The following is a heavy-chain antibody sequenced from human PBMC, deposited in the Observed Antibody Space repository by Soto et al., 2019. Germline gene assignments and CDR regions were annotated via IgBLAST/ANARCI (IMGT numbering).Heavy chain of an antibody. CDR2: MSASGGTT. CDR3: AKDHFVYSHSGALEDDVFGV. Sequence: GGSQRMTDAAPEFTFIGYDLSWVRLASELPLECFSTMSASGGTTYYADSVKCRVTISRDNSTNTPYLQMNSLTAEDTAVYYCAKDHFVYSHSGALEDDVFGVWGQGTMVTVSS. J-gene: IGHJ3*01. CDR1: EFTFIGYD. V-gene: IGHV3-23*01. D-gene: IGHD2-15*01.